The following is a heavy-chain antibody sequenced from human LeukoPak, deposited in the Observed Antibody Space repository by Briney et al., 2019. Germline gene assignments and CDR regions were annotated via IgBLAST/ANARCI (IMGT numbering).Heavy chain of an antibody. Sequence: WGSLRLSCADSGFTFSNYWMSWVRRAPGKGLEWVSYITSSSSTIYYADSVKGRFTMSRDNAENSLYLQMNSLRAEDTAVYYCARNFDSWGQGTLVTVSS. D-gene: IGHD2/OR15-2a*01. V-gene: IGHV3-48*01. J-gene: IGHJ4*02. CDR3: ARNFDS. CDR2: ITSSSSTI. CDR1: GFTFSNYW.